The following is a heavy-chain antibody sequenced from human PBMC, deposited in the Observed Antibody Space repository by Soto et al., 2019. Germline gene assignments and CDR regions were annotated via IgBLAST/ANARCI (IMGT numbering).Heavy chain of an antibody. CDR1: GFTFSSYA. J-gene: IGHJ6*02. CDR2: ISYDGSNK. CDR3: ARDSGGRSIFYYLTYYYYGMDF. D-gene: IGHD3-3*02. V-gene: IGHV3-30-3*01. Sequence: PGGSLRLSCAASGFTFSSYAMHWVRQAPGKGLEWVAVISYDGSNKYYADSVKGRFTISRDNSKNTLYLQMNSLRAEDTAVYYCARDSGGRSIFYYLTYYYYGMDFWGQGTKVPVSS.